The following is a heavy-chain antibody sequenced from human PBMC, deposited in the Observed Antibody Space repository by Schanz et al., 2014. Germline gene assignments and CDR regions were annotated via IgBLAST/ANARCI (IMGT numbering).Heavy chain of an antibody. CDR2: IIPILGIA. CDR3: AREYYDSSGYYYCDY. D-gene: IGHD3-22*01. J-gene: IGHJ4*02. Sequence: QVQLVQSGPEVKKPGSSVKVSCQAFGDTFSKYNIMWVRQVPGQGLEWLGRIIPILGIATYAQKFQGRLTITADKSTSTAYMELSSLRSEDTAMYYCAREYYDSSGYYYCDYWGQGTLVTVSS. V-gene: IGHV1-69*08. CDR1: GDTFSKYN.